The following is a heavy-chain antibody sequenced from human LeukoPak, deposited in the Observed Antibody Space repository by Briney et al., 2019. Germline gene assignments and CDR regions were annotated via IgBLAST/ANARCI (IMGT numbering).Heavy chain of an antibody. V-gene: IGHV1-8*01. D-gene: IGHD2-15*01. J-gene: IGHJ4*02. CDR1: GYPFSNYD. Sequence: ASVKVSCKASGYPFSNYDVNWLRQATGKGLEWMGWMNPKSGNTGYVQKFQGRVTMTRDTSISTAYMELSRLRSDDTAVYYCARVLTRYCSGGSCYLAYWGQGTLVTVSS. CDR3: ARVLTRYCSGGSCYLAY. CDR2: MNPKSGNT.